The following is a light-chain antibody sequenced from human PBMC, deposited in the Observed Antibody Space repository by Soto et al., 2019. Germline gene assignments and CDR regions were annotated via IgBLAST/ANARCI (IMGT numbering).Light chain of an antibody. CDR1: ENINRW. Sequence: DIQMTQSPSTLSASVGDRVTITCRASENINRWLGWYQQKPGQAPKLLIYDASSLEGGVPSRFSGSGSGAEFSLTISRLQPDGFGTYYCQQYNRYLYTGGQGTELEIK. J-gene: IGKJ2*01. CDR2: DAS. CDR3: QQYNRYLYT. V-gene: IGKV1-5*01.